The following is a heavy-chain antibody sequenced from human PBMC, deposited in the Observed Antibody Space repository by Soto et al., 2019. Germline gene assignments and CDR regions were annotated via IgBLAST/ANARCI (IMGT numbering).Heavy chain of an antibody. CDR2: ISGSGGST. CDR3: AKDYIRKVMITFGGVIAH. Sequence: EVQLLESGGGLVQPGGSLRLSCAASGFTFSSYAMSWVRQAPGKGLEWVSAISGSGGSTYYADSVKGRFTISRDNSKNTLYLQMNSLRAEDTAVYYCAKDYIRKVMITFGGVIAHWGQGTLVTVSS. D-gene: IGHD3-16*02. CDR1: GFTFSSYA. V-gene: IGHV3-23*01. J-gene: IGHJ4*02.